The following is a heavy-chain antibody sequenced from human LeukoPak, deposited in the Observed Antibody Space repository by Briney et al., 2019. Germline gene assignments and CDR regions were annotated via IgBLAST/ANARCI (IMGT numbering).Heavy chain of an antibody. Sequence: RSGGSLRLSCAASGFTFSSYGMHWARQAPGKGLEWVAVISYDGSNKYYADSVKGRFTISRDNSKNTLYLQMNSLRAEDTAVYYCARISYGGQFDYWGQGTLVTVSS. CDR1: GFTFSSYG. D-gene: IGHD4-23*01. CDR3: ARISYGGQFDY. CDR2: ISYDGSNK. J-gene: IGHJ4*02. V-gene: IGHV3-30*03.